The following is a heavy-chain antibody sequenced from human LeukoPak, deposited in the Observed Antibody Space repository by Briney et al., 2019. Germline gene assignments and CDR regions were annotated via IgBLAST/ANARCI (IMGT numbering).Heavy chain of an antibody. D-gene: IGHD2-2*01. J-gene: IGHJ4*02. CDR3: ARDPVVPAGTGDY. CDR1: GGSISSGDYY. Sequence: PSQTLSLTCTVSGGSISSGDYYWSWIRQPPGKGLEWIGYIYYSGSTYYNPSLKSRVTISVDTSKNQFSLMLSSVTAADTAVYYCARDPVVPAGTGDYWGQGTLVTVSS. CDR2: IYYSGST. V-gene: IGHV4-30-4*01.